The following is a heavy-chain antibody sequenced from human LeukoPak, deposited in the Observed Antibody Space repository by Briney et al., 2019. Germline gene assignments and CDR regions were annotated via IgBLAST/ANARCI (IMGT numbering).Heavy chain of an antibody. D-gene: IGHD3-22*01. CDR2: ISYDGSNK. J-gene: IGHJ6*02. V-gene: IGHV3-30*18. CDR1: GFTFSSYG. CDR3: AKVYYYDSSGYYYSYYGMDV. Sequence: GGSLRLPCAASGFTFSSYGMHWVRQAPGKGLEWVAVISYDGSNKYYADSVKGRFTISRDNSKNTLYLQMNSLRAEDTAVYYCAKVYYYDSSGYYYSYYGMDVWGQGTTVTVSS.